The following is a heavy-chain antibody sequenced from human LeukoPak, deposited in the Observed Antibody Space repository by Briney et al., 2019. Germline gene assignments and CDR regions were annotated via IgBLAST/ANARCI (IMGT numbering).Heavy chain of an antibody. CDR3: ARRRSGGSYDY. J-gene: IGHJ4*02. Sequence: GGSLRLSCAASGFTFSSYAMSWVRQAPGKGLEWVSGISGSGGSTYYADSVKGRFTISRDSSKNTLDLQMNSLRAEDTAVYHCARRRSGGSYDYWGQGTLVTVSS. V-gene: IGHV3-23*01. CDR1: GFTFSSYA. D-gene: IGHD3-16*01. CDR2: ISGSGGST.